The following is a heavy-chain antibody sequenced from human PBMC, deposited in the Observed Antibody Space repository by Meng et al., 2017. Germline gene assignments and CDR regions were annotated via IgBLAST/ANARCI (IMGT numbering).Heavy chain of an antibody. V-gene: IGHV4-4*07. CDR1: GGSINTYY. D-gene: IGHD4-17*01. CDR3: ARVEQYYGDYVAY. CDR2: IYTSGST. Sequence: SETLSLTCTVSGGSINTYYWSCVRQSAGKGLEWIGRIYTSGSTNYNPSLKSRVTMSIDTSKNQFSLKLTSVTAADTAVYYCARVEQYYGDYVAYWGQGTLVTVSS. J-gene: IGHJ4*02.